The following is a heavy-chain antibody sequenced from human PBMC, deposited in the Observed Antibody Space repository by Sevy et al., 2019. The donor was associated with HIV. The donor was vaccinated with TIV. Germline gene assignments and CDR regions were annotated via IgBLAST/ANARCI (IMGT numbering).Heavy chain of an antibody. CDR3: TRCYYYDSSGYSDY. Sequence: GGSLRLSCTGSGFTFGDYAMSWFRQAPGMGLEWVGFIRSKDYGGATEYAASVKGRFTISRDDSKSIADLQMNSLKTDDTAVYYSTRCYYYDSSGYSDYWAPGTLVTVSS. CDR2: IRSKDYGGAT. V-gene: IGHV3-49*03. J-gene: IGHJ4*02. D-gene: IGHD3-22*01. CDR1: GFTFGDYA.